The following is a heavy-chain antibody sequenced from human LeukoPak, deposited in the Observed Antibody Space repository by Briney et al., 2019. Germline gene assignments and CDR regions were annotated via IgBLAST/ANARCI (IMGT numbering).Heavy chain of an antibody. Sequence: SVKVSCKASGGTFSSYAISWVRQAPGQWLEWMGGIIPIFGTANYAQKFQGRVTITADESTSTAYMELSSLRSEDTAVYYCARDRRGNPSGFDYWGQGTLVTVSS. CDR3: ARDRRGNPSGFDY. J-gene: IGHJ4*02. CDR2: IIPIFGTA. V-gene: IGHV1-69*13. CDR1: GGTFSSYA. D-gene: IGHD4-23*01.